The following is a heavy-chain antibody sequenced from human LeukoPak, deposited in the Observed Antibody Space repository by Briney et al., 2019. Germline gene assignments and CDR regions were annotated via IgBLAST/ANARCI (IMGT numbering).Heavy chain of an antibody. Sequence: GGSLRLSCAASGFTFSSYGMHWVRQAPGKGLEWVAVISYDGSNKYYADSVKGRFTLSRDNSENTPYLQMNSLRAEDTAVYYCAKDPEDYIVVVTAPLGFWGQGTLVTVSS. CDR2: ISYDGSNK. CDR3: AKDPEDYIVVVTAPLGF. CDR1: GFTFSSYG. D-gene: IGHD2-21*02. J-gene: IGHJ4*02. V-gene: IGHV3-30*18.